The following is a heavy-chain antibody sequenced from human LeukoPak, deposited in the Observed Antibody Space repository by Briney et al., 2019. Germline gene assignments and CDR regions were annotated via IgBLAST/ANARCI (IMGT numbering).Heavy chain of an antibody. CDR1: GFTFRAYS. Sequence: GGSLRLSCAASGFTFRAYSMNWVRQAPGKGLEWVSYISSSGSTIYYAASMKGRFTISRDNAKNSLYLQMNSLRAEDAGVYYCARRAGAYSHPYDYWGQGTLVTVSS. CDR3: ARRAGAYSHPYDY. V-gene: IGHV3-48*01. D-gene: IGHD4/OR15-4a*01. J-gene: IGHJ4*02. CDR2: ISSSGSTI.